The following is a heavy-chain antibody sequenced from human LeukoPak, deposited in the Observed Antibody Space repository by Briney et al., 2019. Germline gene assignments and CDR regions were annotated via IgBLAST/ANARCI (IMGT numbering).Heavy chain of an antibody. CDR3: ARGTRGDPRVDWFDP. V-gene: IGHV1-2*06. CDR2: INPNSGGT. Sequence: ASVKVSCKASGYTFTGYCMHWVRQAPGQGLEWMGRINPNSGGTNYAQKFQGRVTMTRDTSISTAYMELSRLRSDDTAVYYCARGTRGDPRVDWFDPWGQGTLVTVSS. CDR1: GYTFTGYC. D-gene: IGHD5-12*01. J-gene: IGHJ5*02.